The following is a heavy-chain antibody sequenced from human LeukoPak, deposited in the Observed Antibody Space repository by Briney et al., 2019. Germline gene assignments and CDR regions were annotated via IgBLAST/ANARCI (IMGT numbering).Heavy chain of an antibody. CDR2: IYPGDSDT. Sequence: GESLKISCKGSGYSFTSHWIGWVRQMPGKGLEWMGIIYPGDSDTRYSPSFQGQVTISADKSISTAYLQWSSLKASDTAMYYCARSSPIDSYGFGYWGQGTLVTVSS. CDR1: GYSFTSHW. D-gene: IGHD5-18*01. V-gene: IGHV5-51*01. J-gene: IGHJ4*02. CDR3: ARSSPIDSYGFGY.